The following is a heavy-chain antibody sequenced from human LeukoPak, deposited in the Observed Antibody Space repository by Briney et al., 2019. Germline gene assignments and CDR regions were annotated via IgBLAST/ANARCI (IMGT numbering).Heavy chain of an antibody. CDR3: ARDDYGDFDFDY. Sequence: ASVKVSCKASGGTFSSYAISWVRQAPGQGLEWMGRIIPIFGTANYAQKFQGRVTITTDESTSTAYMELSSLRSEGTAVYYCARDDYGDFDFDYWGQGTLVTVSS. CDR1: GGTFSSYA. CDR2: IIPIFGTA. J-gene: IGHJ4*02. V-gene: IGHV1-69*05. D-gene: IGHD4-17*01.